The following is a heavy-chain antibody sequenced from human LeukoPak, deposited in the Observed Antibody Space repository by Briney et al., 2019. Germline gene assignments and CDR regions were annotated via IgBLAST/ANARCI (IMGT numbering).Heavy chain of an antibody. CDR2: TIPIFGTA. CDR1: GGTFSSYA. V-gene: IGHV1-69*13. Sequence: GASVKVSCKASGGTFSSYAISWVRQAPGQGLEWMGGTIPIFGTANYAQKFQGRVTITADESTSTAYMELSSLRSEDTAVYYCARDGYYGSGSYGQFDYWGQGTLVTVSS. CDR3: ARDGYYGSGSYGQFDY. J-gene: IGHJ4*02. D-gene: IGHD3-10*01.